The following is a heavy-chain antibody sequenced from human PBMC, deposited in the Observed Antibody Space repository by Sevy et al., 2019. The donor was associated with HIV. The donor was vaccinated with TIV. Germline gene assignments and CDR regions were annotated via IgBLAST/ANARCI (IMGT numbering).Heavy chain of an antibody. CDR3: ARAGGSTDWGIDV. D-gene: IGHD2-2*01. Sequence: SETLSLTCTVSGGSISSYYWKWIRQPPGKGLEWIGYMDYSGSSSYNPSLKGRVSISLETSKNQFSLKLTSVTAADTAVYYCARAGGSTDWGIDVWGQGTTVTVSS. V-gene: IGHV4-59*01. CDR2: MDYSGSS. J-gene: IGHJ6*02. CDR1: GGSISSYY.